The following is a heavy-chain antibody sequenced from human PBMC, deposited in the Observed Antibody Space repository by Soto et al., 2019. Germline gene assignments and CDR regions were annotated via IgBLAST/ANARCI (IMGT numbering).Heavy chain of an antibody. Sequence: PGGSLRLSCAASGFTFSSYGMHWVRQAPGKGLEWVAVIWYDGSNKYYADSVKGRFTISRDNSKNTLYLQMNSLRAEDTAVYYCAREGAGYCSGGSCYLVRYYYYGMDVWGQGTTVTVSS. CDR2: IWYDGSNK. D-gene: IGHD2-15*01. CDR3: AREGAGYCSGGSCYLVRYYYYGMDV. V-gene: IGHV3-33*01. CDR1: GFTFSSYG. J-gene: IGHJ6*02.